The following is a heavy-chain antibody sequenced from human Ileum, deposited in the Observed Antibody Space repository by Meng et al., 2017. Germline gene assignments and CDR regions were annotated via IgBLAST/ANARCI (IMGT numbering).Heavy chain of an antibody. D-gene: IGHD3/OR15-3a*01. CDR1: GGSISSGGYY. CDR3: ARVRRGLGLRFDP. J-gene: IGHJ5*02. CDR2: IFYSGST. V-gene: IGHV4-31*03. Sequence: QTQLQEPGPGLVKPSQTLSLTGTVSGGSISSGGYYWGWIRQHPGKGLEWIGYIFYSGSTYYNSSLKSRINISVDTSKNQFSLKVSSVTAADTAVYYCARVRRGLGLRFDPWGQGTLVTVSS.